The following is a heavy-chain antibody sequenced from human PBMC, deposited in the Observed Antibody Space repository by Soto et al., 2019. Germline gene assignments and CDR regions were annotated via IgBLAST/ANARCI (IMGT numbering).Heavy chain of an antibody. Sequence: GGSLRLSCSASGFTFRSYAIHWVRQAPGKGLEYVSALSGDGRSTYYADSVKGSFTVFRDNSKNTLFLQMSSLRVEDTAVYYCVKGNWAYSYNNWFDHWGQGTLV. CDR2: LSGDGRST. J-gene: IGHJ5*02. CDR1: GFTFRSYA. CDR3: VKGNWAYSYNNWFDH. D-gene: IGHD5-18*01. V-gene: IGHV3-64D*06.